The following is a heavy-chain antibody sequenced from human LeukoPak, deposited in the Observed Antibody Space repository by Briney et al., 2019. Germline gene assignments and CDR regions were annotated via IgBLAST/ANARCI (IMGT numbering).Heavy chain of an antibody. CDR1: GFTFSSYS. V-gene: IGHV3-48*04. Sequence: GGSLRLSCAASGFTFSSYSMNWVRQAPGKGLEWVSYISSSSSTIYYADSVKGRFTISRDNAKNSLYLQMNSLRAEDTAVYYCARDRGYTYGFPSDYWGQGTLVTVSS. D-gene: IGHD5-18*01. CDR2: ISSSSSTI. CDR3: ARDRGYTYGFPSDY. J-gene: IGHJ4*02.